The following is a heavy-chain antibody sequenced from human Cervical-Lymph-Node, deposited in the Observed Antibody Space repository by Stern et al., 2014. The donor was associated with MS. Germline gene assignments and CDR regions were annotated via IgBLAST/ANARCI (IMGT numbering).Heavy chain of an antibody. V-gene: IGHV4-61*02. CDR3: ARDRGVGGLFDY. Sequence: QLQLQETGTGLVKPTQTLSLKCTDSGDSIYSGTYYWSWIRQSAGKGLEWIGRINVSGSTNSNPSLKSRLTMSIDTSKNQFSLRLSSVTAADTAVYYCARDRGVGGLFDYWGQGTLGIVSS. J-gene: IGHJ4*02. CDR1: GDSIYSGTYY. D-gene: IGHD3-10*01. CDR2: INVSGST.